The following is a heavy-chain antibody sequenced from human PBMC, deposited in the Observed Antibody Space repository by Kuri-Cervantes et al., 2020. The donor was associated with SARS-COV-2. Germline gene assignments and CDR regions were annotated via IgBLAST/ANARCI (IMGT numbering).Heavy chain of an antibody. CDR3: ARDSDDYGDYGAFDI. CDR2: IWYDGSNK. CDR1: GFNFSNYG. D-gene: IGHD4-17*01. Sequence: GGSLRLSCVASGFNFSNYGMHWVRQAPGKGLVWVSAIWYDGSNKHYRDSVKGRFTVSRDNSKKTLYVDMNSLRAEDTAVYYCARDSDDYGDYGAFDIWGQGTMVTVSS. J-gene: IGHJ3*02. V-gene: IGHV3-33*01.